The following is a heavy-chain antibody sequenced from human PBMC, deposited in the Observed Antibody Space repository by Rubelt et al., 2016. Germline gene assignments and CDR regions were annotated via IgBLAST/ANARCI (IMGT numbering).Heavy chain of an antibody. CDR3: ARHIVGATGYDAFDI. D-gene: IGHD1-26*01. CDR2: IYYSGST. Sequence: QLQLQESGPGLVKPSETLSLTCTVSGGSISSSSYYWGWIRQPPGKGLEWIGYIYYSGSTNYNPSLKRRDTLSVEMSKTRLSRRLSSVTAAETAVYYCARHIVGATGYDAFDIWGQGTMVTVSS. V-gene: IGHV4-61*05. J-gene: IGHJ3*02. CDR1: GGSISSSSYY.